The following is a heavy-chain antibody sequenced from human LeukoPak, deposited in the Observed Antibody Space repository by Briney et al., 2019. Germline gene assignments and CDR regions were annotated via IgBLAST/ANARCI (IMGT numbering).Heavy chain of an antibody. CDR3: TRAPPYYDSSVYYFSGPYYFDY. V-gene: IGHV3-49*03. J-gene: IGHJ4*02. CDR2: IRSKAYGGTT. D-gene: IGHD3-22*01. Sequence: GGSLRLSCTASGFTFGDYAMSWFRQAPGKGLEWVGFIRSKAYGGTTEYAASVKGRFTISRDDSKSIAYLQMNSLKTEDTAVYYCTRAPPYYDSSVYYFSGPYYFDYWGQGTLVTVSP. CDR1: GFTFGDYA.